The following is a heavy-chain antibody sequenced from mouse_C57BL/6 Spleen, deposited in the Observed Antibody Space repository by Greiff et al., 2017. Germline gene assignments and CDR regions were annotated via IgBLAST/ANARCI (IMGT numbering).Heavy chain of an antibody. V-gene: IGHV10-1*01. J-gene: IGHJ2*01. D-gene: IGHD1-1*01. CDR1: GFSFNTYA. CDR2: IRSKSNNYAT. Sequence: DVHLVESGGGLVQPKGSLKLSCAASGFSFNTYAMNWVRQAPGKGLEWVARIRSKSNNYATYYADSVKDRFTISRDDSESMLYLQMNNLKTEDTAMYYCVCGGVYQGFDYWGQGTTLTVSS. CDR3: VCGGVYQGFDY.